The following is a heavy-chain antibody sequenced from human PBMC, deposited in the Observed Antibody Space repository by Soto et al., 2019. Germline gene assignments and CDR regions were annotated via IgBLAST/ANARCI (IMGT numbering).Heavy chain of an antibody. D-gene: IGHD6-19*01. CDR3: ARKGVGVTGTWDY. V-gene: IGHV4-39*01. Sequence: QLQLQESGPGLVKPSETLSLTCTVSGGSISSSLYYWGWIRQPPGKGPEWTATIYHSGTTFYNPSLTSRVTRSIDTSKNQFSLKLTSVTAADTAVYYCARKGVGVTGTWDYWGQGTLVTVSS. J-gene: IGHJ4*02. CDR2: IYHSGTT. CDR1: GGSISSSLYY.